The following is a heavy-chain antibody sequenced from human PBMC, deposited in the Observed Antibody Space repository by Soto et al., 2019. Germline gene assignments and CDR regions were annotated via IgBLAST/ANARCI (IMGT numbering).Heavy chain of an antibody. J-gene: IGHJ6*04. CDR1: GGAFSSYT. Sequence: ASVKVSCKASGGAFSSYTISWVRQAPGQGLEWMGRIIPILGIANYAQKFQGRVTITADKSTSTAYMELSSLRSEDTAVYYCASSGGHSSSCVTRMHFYYGMDVWGKGTTVPV. D-gene: IGHD6-13*01. CDR2: IIPILGIA. V-gene: IGHV1-69*02. CDR3: ASSGGHSSSCVTRMHFYYGMDV.